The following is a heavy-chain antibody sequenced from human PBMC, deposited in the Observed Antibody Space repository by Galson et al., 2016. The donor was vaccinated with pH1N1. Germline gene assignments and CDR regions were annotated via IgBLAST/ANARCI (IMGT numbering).Heavy chain of an antibody. J-gene: IGHJ4*02. V-gene: IGHV3-7*04. CDR3: VRAIGAKSAY. CDR1: GFSFSSYW. Sequence: SLRLSCAASGFSFSSYWMSWVRQAPGKGLEWVANIKQDGTEKYYVASVKGRFTIFRDNAKNSLYLQMNSLRVEDTAVYYCVRAIGAKSAYWGQGTLVTVSS. CDR2: IKQDGTEK. D-gene: IGHD4/OR15-4a*01.